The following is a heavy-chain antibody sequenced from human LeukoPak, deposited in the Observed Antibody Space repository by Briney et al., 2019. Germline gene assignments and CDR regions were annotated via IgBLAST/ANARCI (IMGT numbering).Heavy chain of an antibody. V-gene: IGHV4-4*02. CDR2: IYHSGST. CDR1: GGSITSSNW. Sequence: PSETLSLTCAVSGGSITSSNWWTWVRQPPGKGLEWIGEIYHSGSTNYNPSLQSRVTMSVDKSKNLFSLKLSSVTAADTAMYYCARVYCSTSSCNYFDYWGQGTLVTVSS. D-gene: IGHD2-2*01. CDR3: ARVYCSTSSCNYFDY. J-gene: IGHJ4*02.